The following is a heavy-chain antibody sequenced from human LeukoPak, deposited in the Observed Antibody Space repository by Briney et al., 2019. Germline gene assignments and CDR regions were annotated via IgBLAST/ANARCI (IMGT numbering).Heavy chain of an antibody. CDR3: ARVCDVVVPAAYWFDR. CDR1: GGSISSGGYY. V-gene: IGHV4-31*03. J-gene: IGHJ5*02. CDR2: IYYSGST. D-gene: IGHD2-2*01. Sequence: SETLSLTCTVSGGSISSGGYYWSWIRQHPRKGLEWIGYIYYSGSTYYNPSLKSRVTISVDTSKNQFSLKLSSVTAADTAVYYCARVCDVVVPAAYWFDRWGQGTLVTVSS.